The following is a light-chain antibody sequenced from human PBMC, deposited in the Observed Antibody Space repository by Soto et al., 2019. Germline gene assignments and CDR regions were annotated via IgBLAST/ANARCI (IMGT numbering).Light chain of an antibody. J-gene: IGKJ4*01. V-gene: IGKV2-40*01. CDR3: MERIEFPLT. CDR2: TVS. CDR1: QSLLDSDDGNTY. Sequence: DIVMTQSPLSLPVTPGEPASLSCGSSQSLLDSDDGNTYLDWYLQKPGQSPQLLIYTVSYRASGVPDRFSGSGSGTDFTLKISRVEAEEVGVYYCMERIEFPLTVGGGTKVAIK.